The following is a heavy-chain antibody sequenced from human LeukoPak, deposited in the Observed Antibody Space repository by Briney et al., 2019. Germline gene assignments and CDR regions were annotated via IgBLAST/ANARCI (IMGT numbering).Heavy chain of an antibody. Sequence: GKSLKISCKGSGYSFTSYWIGWVRQMPGKGLEWMGIIYPGDSDTRYSPSFQGQVTISADKSISTAYLQWSSLKASDTAMYYCARAKYYYDSSGHYFDYWGQGTLVTVSS. J-gene: IGHJ4*02. D-gene: IGHD3-22*01. CDR3: ARAKYYYDSSGHYFDY. CDR1: GYSFTSYW. V-gene: IGHV5-51*01. CDR2: IYPGDSDT.